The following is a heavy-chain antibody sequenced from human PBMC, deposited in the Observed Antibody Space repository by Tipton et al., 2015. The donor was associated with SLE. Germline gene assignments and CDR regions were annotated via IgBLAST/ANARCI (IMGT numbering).Heavy chain of an antibody. CDR1: GGSFSGYY. CDR3: ATAGGSGSNDAFDI. J-gene: IGHJ3*02. CDR2: INHSGST. V-gene: IGHV4-34*01. D-gene: IGHD3-10*01. Sequence: LRLSCAVYGGSFSGYYWSCIRQPPGKGLEWIGEINHSGSTNYNPSLKSRVTISVDTSKNQFSLKLSSVTAADTAVYYCATAGGSGSNDAFDIWGQGTMVTVSS.